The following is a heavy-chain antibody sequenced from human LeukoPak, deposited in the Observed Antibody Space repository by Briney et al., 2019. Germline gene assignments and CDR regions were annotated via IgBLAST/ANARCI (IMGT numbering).Heavy chain of an antibody. D-gene: IGHD6-19*01. CDR3: ARDFNPAGSSSGWSTCKY. J-gene: IGHJ4*02. CDR1: GFTFRSYW. Sequence: GGSLRLSCADSGFTFRSYWMSWVRQAPGKGLEWVANIKQDGSEKYYVDSVKGRFTVSRDNAKNSLFLQMSSLRAEDTAVYYCARDFNPAGSSSGWSTCKYWGQGTLVTVSS. CDR2: IKQDGSEK. V-gene: IGHV3-7*05.